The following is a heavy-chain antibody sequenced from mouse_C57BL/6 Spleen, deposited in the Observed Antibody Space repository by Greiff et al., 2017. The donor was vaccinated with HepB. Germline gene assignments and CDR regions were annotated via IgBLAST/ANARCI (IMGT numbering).Heavy chain of an antibody. CDR1: GYTFTDYT. V-gene: IGHV1-22*01. J-gene: IGHJ2*01. CDR3: ARETTACYFDY. Sequence: EVQLQQSGPELVKPGASVKMSCKASGYTFTDYTMPWVKQSNGKSLEWIGYINPNSGGTSYNQKLKGKATLTVNKSSSTAYMELRSLTSEDSAVYYCARETTACYFDYWGQGTTLTVSS. D-gene: IGHD2-13*01. CDR2: INPNSGGT.